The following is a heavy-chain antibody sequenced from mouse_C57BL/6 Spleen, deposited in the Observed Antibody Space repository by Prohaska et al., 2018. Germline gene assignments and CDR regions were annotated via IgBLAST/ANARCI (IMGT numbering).Heavy chain of an antibody. CDR2: IRSKSSNYAT. V-gene: IGHV10-3*01. J-gene: IGHJ3*01. CDR3: VRAFAY. Sequence: VARIRSKSSNYATYYADSVKDRFTISRDDSQSMLYLQMNNLKTEDTAMYYCVRAFAYWGQGTLVTVS.